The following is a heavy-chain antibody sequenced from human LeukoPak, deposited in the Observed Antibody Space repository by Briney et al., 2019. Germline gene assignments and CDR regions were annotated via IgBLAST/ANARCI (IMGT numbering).Heavy chain of an antibody. CDR1: GGSISSSSYY. D-gene: IGHD5-18*01. Sequence: PSETLSLTCTVSGGSISSSSYYWGWIRQPPGKGLEWIGSIYYTCSTYYTPSLKSRVPISVDTSKNQFSLKLSSVTAADTAVYYCARAELGYSYGYRRFDPWGQGTLVTVSS. V-gene: IGHV4-39*01. CDR3: ARAELGYSYGYRRFDP. J-gene: IGHJ5*02. CDR2: IYYTCST.